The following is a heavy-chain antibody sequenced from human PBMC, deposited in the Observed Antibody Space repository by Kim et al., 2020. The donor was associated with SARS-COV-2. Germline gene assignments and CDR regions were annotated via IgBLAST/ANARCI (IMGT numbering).Heavy chain of an antibody. Sequence: GGSLRLSCAASGFIFSSYWMTWVRQAPGKGLEWVSNINQDGGAKYYVDSVKGRFTISRDNAKNSLCLQMNSLGAEDTAVYYCARSFGCSGGDCHSDYWGQGNLLTLSP. CDR3: ARSFGCSGGDCHSDY. CDR2: INQDGGAK. J-gene: IGHJ4*02. V-gene: IGHV3-7*03. CDR1: GFIFSSYW. D-gene: IGHD2-15*01.